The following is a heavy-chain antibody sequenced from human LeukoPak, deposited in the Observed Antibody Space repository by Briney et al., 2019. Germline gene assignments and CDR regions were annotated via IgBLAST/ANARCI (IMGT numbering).Heavy chain of an antibody. CDR2: INYSGTT. CDR1: GASISIITYY. CDR3: ARGGAYGLLTGYYMDV. D-gene: IGHD3-9*01. J-gene: IGHJ6*03. V-gene: IGHV4-39*01. Sequence: SETLSLTCTVSGASISIITYYWGWIRQSPGKGLEWIGSINYSGTTYYNPSLKSRVTISVDTSKNQFSLKLSSLTAADTAVYYCARGGAYGLLTGYYMDVWGKGTTVTVSS.